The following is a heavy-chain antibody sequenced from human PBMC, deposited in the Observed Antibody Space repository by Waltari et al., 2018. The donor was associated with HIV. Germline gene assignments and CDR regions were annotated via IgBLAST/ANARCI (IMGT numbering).Heavy chain of an antibody. D-gene: IGHD1-7*01. V-gene: IGHV3-11*01. J-gene: IGHJ3*01. CDR3: ARERKEYNGDYKAFDV. CDR1: GFSFSDYY. Sequence: QVQLVESGGGLVKPGGSLRLSCAASGFSFSDYYMSWIRQAPGKGLEWVSYISSSGTTPYYADSVKGRFTISRDNAKNSLYLQMNSLRAEDTAVYYCARERKEYNGDYKAFDVWGQGTMVTVSS. CDR2: ISSSGTTP.